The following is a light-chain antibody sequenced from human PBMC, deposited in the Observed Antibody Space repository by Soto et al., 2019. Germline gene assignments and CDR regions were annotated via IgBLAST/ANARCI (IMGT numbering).Light chain of an antibody. CDR3: QQYGSSPVT. CDR2: GAS. J-gene: IGKJ2*01. CDR1: QSVSSSY. Sequence: EIVLTQSPGTLSLSPGERATLSCRASQSVSSSYLAWYQQKPGQAPRLLIYGASSRAAGIPDRFSGSGSGTDFTLTISRLEPEDFAVYYCQQYGSSPVTFGQGTKLEIK. V-gene: IGKV3-20*01.